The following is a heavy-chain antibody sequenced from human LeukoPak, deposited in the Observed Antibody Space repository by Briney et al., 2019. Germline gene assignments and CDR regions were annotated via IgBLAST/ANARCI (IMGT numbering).Heavy chain of an antibody. J-gene: IGHJ4*02. V-gene: IGHV3-23*01. CDR1: RFTFSRYG. CDR3: AKDRLPLSSAYYYLPFDY. CDR2: ISSSGGST. D-gene: IGHD3-22*01. Sequence: GGSLSLSCAASRFTFSRYGMSWVRQPPGKGLEWVSGISSSGGSTYYTDSVKGRFTISRDNSKNTLYLQMNSLRAEDTAVYYCAKDRLPLSSAYYYLPFDYWGQGTLVTVSS.